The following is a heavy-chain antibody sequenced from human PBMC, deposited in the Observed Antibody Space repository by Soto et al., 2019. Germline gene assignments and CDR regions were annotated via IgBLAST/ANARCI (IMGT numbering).Heavy chain of an antibody. CDR3: AKDLLEYSSSSECYFDY. CDR1: GFTFSSYG. D-gene: IGHD6-6*01. CDR2: ISYDGSNK. Sequence: QVQLVESGGGVVQPGRSLRLSCAASGFTFSSYGMHWVRQAPGKGLEWVAVISYDGSNKYYADSVKGRFTISRDNSKNKLYLQMNSLRAEDTAVYYCAKDLLEYSSSSECYFDYWGQGTLVTVSS. V-gene: IGHV3-30*18. J-gene: IGHJ4*02.